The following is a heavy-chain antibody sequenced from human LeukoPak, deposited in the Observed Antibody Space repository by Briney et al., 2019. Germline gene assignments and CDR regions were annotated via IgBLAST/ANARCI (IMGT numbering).Heavy chain of an antibody. D-gene: IGHD5-12*01. CDR3: ARRLGYYFDY. Sequence: GGSLRLSCAAPGFTFSTSVIHWVRQAPGKGLEWGAVIWYDGSNEYYADSVKGRFTISRDNSKNTLYLQMNSLRAEDTAVYYCARRLGYYFDYWGQGTLVTVSS. CDR1: GFTFSTSV. CDR2: IWYDGSNE. J-gene: IGHJ4*02. V-gene: IGHV3-33*01.